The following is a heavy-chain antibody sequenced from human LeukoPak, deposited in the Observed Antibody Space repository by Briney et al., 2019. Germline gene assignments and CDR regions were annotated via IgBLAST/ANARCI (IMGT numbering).Heavy chain of an antibody. Sequence: GESLRLSCAASGFTFDDYGMSWVRQAPGKGLEWIAYITRTGDRIQYADSVKGRFTISRDNAKNSLFLQMNSLRAEDTAVYYCARDTKDYWGQGTLVTVSS. CDR3: ARDTKDY. CDR1: GFTFDDYG. V-gene: IGHV3-48*01. CDR2: ITRTGDRI. J-gene: IGHJ4*02. D-gene: IGHD2-8*01.